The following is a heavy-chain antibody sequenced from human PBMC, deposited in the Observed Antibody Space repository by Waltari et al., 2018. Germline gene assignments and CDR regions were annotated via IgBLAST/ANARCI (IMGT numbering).Heavy chain of an antibody. D-gene: IGHD6-13*01. V-gene: IGHV1-46*01. Sequence: QVQLVQSGAEVKKPGASVKVSCKASGYTFTSYYMHWVRQAPGQGLEWMGIINPRGGSTSYEQKFQGRVTMTRDTSTSTVYMGLSSLRSEDTAVYYCARVGQRGIAAAGSDYWGQGTLVTVSS. CDR3: ARVGQRGIAAAGSDY. J-gene: IGHJ4*02. CDR2: INPRGGST. CDR1: GYTFTSYY.